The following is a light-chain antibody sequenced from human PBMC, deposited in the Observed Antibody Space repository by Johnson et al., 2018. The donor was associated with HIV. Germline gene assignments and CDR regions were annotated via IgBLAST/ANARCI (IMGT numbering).Light chain of an antibody. CDR3: GTWDSSLSAYV. V-gene: IGLV1-51*02. Sequence: QAVLTQPPSVSAAPGQKVTISCSGSSSNIGNNYVSWYQQLPGTAPKLIIYENNKRPSGIPDRFSGSKYGTSATLGINGLQTGDEADYYCGTWDSSLSAYVFGTGTKVTVL. CDR1: SSNIGNNY. J-gene: IGLJ1*01. CDR2: ENN.